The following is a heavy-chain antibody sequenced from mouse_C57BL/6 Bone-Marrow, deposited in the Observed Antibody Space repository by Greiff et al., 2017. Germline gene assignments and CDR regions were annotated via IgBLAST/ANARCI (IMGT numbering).Heavy chain of an antibody. CDR3: ARGDYYAMDY. CDR2: IYPSSGDP. V-gene: IGHV1-81*01. CDR1: GYTFTSSG. J-gene: IGHJ4*01. Sequence: QVQLKESGAELARPGASVKLSCKASGYTFTSSGISWVKQSTGPGLEWIGEIYPSSGDPYYNEKFKGKATLTADKSSSTAYMALRSLKSEDAAVYFCARGDYYAMDYWGQGTSVTVSS.